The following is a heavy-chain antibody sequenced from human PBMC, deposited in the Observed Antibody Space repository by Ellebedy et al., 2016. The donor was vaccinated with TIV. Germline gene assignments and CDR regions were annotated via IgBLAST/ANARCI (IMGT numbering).Heavy chain of an antibody. V-gene: IGHV4-4*07. CDR3: AREYSSGRSNWFDP. D-gene: IGHD6-19*01. J-gene: IGHJ5*02. CDR1: GGSISSYY. CDR2: IYTSGST. Sequence: SETLSLTCTVSGGSISSYYWSWIRQPAGKGLEWIGRIYTSGSTNYNPSLKSRVTMSVDTSKNQFSLKLSSVTAADTAVYYCAREYSSGRSNWFDPWGQGTLVTVSS.